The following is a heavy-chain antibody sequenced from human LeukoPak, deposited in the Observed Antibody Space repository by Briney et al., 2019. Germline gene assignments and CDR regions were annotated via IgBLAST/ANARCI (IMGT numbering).Heavy chain of an antibody. D-gene: IGHD4-23*01. CDR2: VYYSGSA. V-gene: IGHV4-39*07. CDR1: GGSVGSGTYY. J-gene: IGHJ4*02. Sequence: PSETLSLTCTVSGGSVGSGTYYWSWIRQSPGKGLEWIGNVYYSGSAYYNPSLKSRVTISVDTSKNQFSLKLSSVTAADTAVYYCARMGSVRWYPFDYWGQGTLVTVSS. CDR3: ARMGSVRWYPFDY.